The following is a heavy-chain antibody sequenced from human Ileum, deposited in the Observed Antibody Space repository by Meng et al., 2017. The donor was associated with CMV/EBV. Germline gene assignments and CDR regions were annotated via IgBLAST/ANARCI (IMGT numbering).Heavy chain of an antibody. J-gene: IGHJ4*02. Sequence: HGHLQESGPGLVKTPATLSLTCYVSGGSISNYYWSWIRQSAGKGLEWIAHIYTSGTTNYNPSLKSRVTMSVDTSRNQFSLKLTSVTAADTAVYYCARNYGSGNWNFFHYWGQGTLVTVSS. CDR1: GGSISNYY. CDR3: ARNYGSGNWNFFHY. V-gene: IGHV4-4*07. CDR2: IYTSGTT. D-gene: IGHD3-10*01.